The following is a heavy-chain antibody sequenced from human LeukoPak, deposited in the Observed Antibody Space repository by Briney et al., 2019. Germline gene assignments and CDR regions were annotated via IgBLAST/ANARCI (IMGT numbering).Heavy chain of an antibody. CDR2: IYYSGST. Sequence: SETLSLTCTVSGRSISSYYWSWIRQPPGKGLEWIGYIYYSGSTNYNPSLKSRVTMSVDTSKNQFSLKLSSVTAADTAVYYCARGPPPDFDCWGQGTLVTVSS. V-gene: IGHV4-59*12. CDR1: GRSISSYY. J-gene: IGHJ4*02. CDR3: ARGPPPDFDC.